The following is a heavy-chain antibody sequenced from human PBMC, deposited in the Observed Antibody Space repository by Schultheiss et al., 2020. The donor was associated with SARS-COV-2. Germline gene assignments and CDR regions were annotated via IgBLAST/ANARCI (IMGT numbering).Heavy chain of an antibody. J-gene: IGHJ3*02. CDR2: IYYSGST. V-gene: IGHV4-31*03. CDR1: GGSISSGGYY. Sequence: SETLSLTCTVSGGSISSGGYYWSWIRQHPGKGLEWIGYIYYSGSTYYNPSLKSRVTISVDTSKNQFSLKLSSVTDADTAVYYCARQMDIVATSDAFDIWGQGTMVTVSS. CDR3: ARQMDIVATSDAFDI. D-gene: IGHD5-12*01.